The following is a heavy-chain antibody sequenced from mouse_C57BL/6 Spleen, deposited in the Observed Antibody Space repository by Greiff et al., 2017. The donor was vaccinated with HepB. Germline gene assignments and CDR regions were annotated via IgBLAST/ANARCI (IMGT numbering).Heavy chain of an antibody. V-gene: IGHV5-17*01. CDR1: GFTFSDYG. D-gene: IGHD2-4*01. J-gene: IGHJ3*01. Sequence: EVQGVESGGGLVKPGGSLKLSCAASGFTFSDYGMHWVRQAPEKGLEWVAYISSGSSTIYYADTVKGRFTISRDNAKNTLFLQMTSLRSEDTAMYYCARSYYDYDEGFAYWGQGTLVTVSA. CDR2: ISSGSSTI. CDR3: ARSYYDYDEGFAY.